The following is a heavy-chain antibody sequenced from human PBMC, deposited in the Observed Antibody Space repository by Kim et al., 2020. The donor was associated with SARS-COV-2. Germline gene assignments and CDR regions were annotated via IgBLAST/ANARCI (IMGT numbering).Heavy chain of an antibody. D-gene: IGHD3-10*01. J-gene: IGHJ3*02. CDR2: INHSGST. CDR1: GGSFSGYY. V-gene: IGHV4-34*01. CDR3: ARGAYYYGSGSYYRRYAFDI. Sequence: SETLSLTCAVYGGSFSGYYWSWIRQPPGKGLEWIGEINHSGSTNYNPSLKSRVTISVDTSKNQFSLKLSSVTAADTAVYYCARGAYYYGSGSYYRRYAFDIWGQGTMVTVSS.